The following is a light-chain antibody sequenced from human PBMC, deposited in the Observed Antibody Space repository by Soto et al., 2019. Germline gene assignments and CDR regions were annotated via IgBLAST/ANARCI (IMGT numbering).Light chain of an antibody. CDR1: QSVGSS. Sequence: EIVLTQSPATLSLSPGDRATLSCRASQSVGSSLAWYQQAPGQAPRLLISDASNRATGIPPRFSGSRSGTDFTLTISSLEPEDFAVYYCQQGSYWLTAWTLVQGTK. CDR3: QQGSYWLTAWT. V-gene: IGKV3-11*01. J-gene: IGKJ1*01. CDR2: DAS.